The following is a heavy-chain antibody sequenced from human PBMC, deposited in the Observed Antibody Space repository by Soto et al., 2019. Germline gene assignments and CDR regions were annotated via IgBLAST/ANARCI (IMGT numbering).Heavy chain of an antibody. D-gene: IGHD6-19*01. CDR3: AKDAGLYSSGWYVDC. J-gene: IGHJ4*02. CDR2: ITGSGAST. V-gene: IGHV3-23*01. CDR1: GFTFSNYA. Sequence: HLLESGGGLVQPGGSLRLSCAASGFTFSNYAMSWVRQVPGKGLEWVSGITGSGASTYYADSVKGRFTLSRDNSKNTLYLQMNSLRPEDTAVYYCAKDAGLYSSGWYVDCWGQGTLVTVSS.